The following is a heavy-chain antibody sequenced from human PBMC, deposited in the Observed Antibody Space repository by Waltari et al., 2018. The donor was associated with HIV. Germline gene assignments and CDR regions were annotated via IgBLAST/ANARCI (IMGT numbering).Heavy chain of an antibody. J-gene: IGHJ6*02. CDR2: ISNVGSNK. CDR1: GLTFSSYA. Sequence: QVQLVESGGGVVQPGRSLRLSCAASGLTFSSYAMHRVRQAPGKGLELVAVISNVGSNKYFAASVTVRFTISRANSKNTLYLQMSSLGAEDTAVYYCACDWGSLRDDYYYYGMDVWGQGATVTVSS. CDR3: ACDWGSLRDDYYYYGMDV. D-gene: IGHD3-16*01. V-gene: IGHV3-30*04.